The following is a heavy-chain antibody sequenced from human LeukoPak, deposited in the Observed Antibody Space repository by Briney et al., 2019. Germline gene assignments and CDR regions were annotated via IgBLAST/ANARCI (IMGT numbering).Heavy chain of an antibody. CDR2: ISAAGDT. J-gene: IGHJ4*02. V-gene: IGHV3-13*01. Sequence: TGGSLRLSCAASGFTFSSYDMHWVRQATGKGLEWVSAISAAGDTYYLDSVKGRFTISRENAKNSLYLQMDSLRAGDTAVYYCVALGDRIYWGQGPLVTVSS. CDR1: GFTFSSYD. CDR3: VALGDRIY. D-gene: IGHD2-21*02.